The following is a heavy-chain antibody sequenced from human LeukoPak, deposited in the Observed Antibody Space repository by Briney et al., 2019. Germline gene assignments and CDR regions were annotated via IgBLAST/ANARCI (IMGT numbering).Heavy chain of an antibody. J-gene: IGHJ4*02. Sequence: GASVKVSCKASGYTFTGYYMHWVRQAPGQVLEWMGWINPNSGGTSYAQKFQGRVTMTRDTSISTAYMGLSRLRSDDTAVYYCARESGSYLREFDYWGQGTLVTVSS. V-gene: IGHV1-2*02. CDR1: GYTFTGYY. D-gene: IGHD1-26*01. CDR3: ARESGSYLREFDY. CDR2: INPNSGGT.